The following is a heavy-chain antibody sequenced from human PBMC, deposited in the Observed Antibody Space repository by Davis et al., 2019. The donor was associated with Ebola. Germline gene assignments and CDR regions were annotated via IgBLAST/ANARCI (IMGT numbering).Heavy chain of an antibody. Sequence: PSETLSLTCAISGDSVSGRNGAWNWIRQSPSRGLEWLGRTYYRSKWYNDYAVSVKSRTTINPDTPKNQFSLQLKSVTPEDTAVYYCARHHGAYNVYFDYWGQGILVTVSS. D-gene: IGHD4-17*01. CDR3: ARHHGAYNVYFDY. V-gene: IGHV6-1*01. CDR2: TYYRSKWYN. J-gene: IGHJ4*02. CDR1: GDSVSGRNGA.